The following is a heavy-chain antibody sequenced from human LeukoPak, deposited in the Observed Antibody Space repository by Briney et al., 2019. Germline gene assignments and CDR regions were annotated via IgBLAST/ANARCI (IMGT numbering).Heavy chain of an antibody. D-gene: IGHD4-23*01. Sequence: ASVKVSCKASGGTFSTYAISWVRQAPGQRLEWMGRIISILGIANYAQKFQGRVTITADKSTTTAYMELSSLRSEDTAVYYCARDWTTPGGGNSHVDSWGQGSLVTVSS. CDR1: GGTFSTYA. V-gene: IGHV1-69*04. CDR2: IISILGIA. J-gene: IGHJ4*02. CDR3: ARDWTTPGGGNSHVDS.